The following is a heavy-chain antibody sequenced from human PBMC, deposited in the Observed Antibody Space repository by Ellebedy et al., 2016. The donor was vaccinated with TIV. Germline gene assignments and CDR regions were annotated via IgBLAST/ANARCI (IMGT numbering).Heavy chain of an antibody. V-gene: IGHV3-20*01. CDR3: ARVIGDGNWNDFYFDF. CDR2: INSNGGST. D-gene: IGHD1-1*01. CDR1: GFTFADYG. Sequence: GGSLRLXXAASGFTFADYGMSWVRQTPGKGLEWVSGINSNGGSTGYVDSVKGRFTISRDNARNSLYLHMKSLRAEDTALYHCARVIGDGNWNDFYFDFWGRGTLVTASS. J-gene: IGHJ4*02.